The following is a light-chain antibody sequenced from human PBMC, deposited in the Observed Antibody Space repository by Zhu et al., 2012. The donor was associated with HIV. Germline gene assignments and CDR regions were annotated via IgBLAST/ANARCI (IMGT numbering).Light chain of an antibody. CDR1: QSVNSGY. J-gene: IGKJ2*02. Sequence: EIVLTQSPGTLSLSPGERTTLSCRASQSVNSGYLAWYQQKPGQAPRLLIYGASSRATGIPDRFSGSGSGTDFTLTISRLEPEDFAVYYYQQYGSSPSTFGQGTKLEIK. CDR2: GAS. V-gene: IGKV3-20*01. CDR3: QQYGSSPST.